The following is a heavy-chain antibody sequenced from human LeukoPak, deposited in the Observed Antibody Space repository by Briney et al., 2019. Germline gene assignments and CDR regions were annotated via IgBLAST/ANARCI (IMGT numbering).Heavy chain of an antibody. J-gene: IGHJ6*02. D-gene: IGHD2-2*01. V-gene: IGHV3-30*04. CDR3: AREPLYCSSTSCYYYYYYGMDV. CDR2: ISYDGSNK. Sequence: GRSLRLSCAASGFTFSSYAMHWVRQAPGKGLEWVAVISYDGSNKYYADSVKGRSTISRDNSKNTLYLQMNSLRAEDTAVYYCAREPLYCSSTSCYYYYYYGMDVWGQGTTVTVSS. CDR1: GFTFSSYA.